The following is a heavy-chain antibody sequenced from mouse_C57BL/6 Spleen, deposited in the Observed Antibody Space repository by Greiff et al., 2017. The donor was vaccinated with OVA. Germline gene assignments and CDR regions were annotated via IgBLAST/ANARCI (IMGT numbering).Heavy chain of an antibody. CDR1: GFSLTSYG. Sequence: QVQLQQSGPGLVQPSQSLSITCTVSGFSLTSYGVHWVRQSPGKGLEWLGVIWSGGSTDYNAAVISRLSISKDNSKSQVFFKMNSLQADDTAIYYCARSHYYGSSYLFAYWGQGTLVTVSA. CDR3: ARSHYYGSSYLFAY. J-gene: IGHJ3*01. CDR2: IWSGGST. V-gene: IGHV2-2*01. D-gene: IGHD1-1*01.